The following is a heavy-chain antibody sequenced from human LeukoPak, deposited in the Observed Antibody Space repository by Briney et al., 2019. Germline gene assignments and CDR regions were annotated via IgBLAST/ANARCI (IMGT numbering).Heavy chain of an antibody. Sequence: VGPVKVSCKASGYTFTGYYMHWVRQTPGRGLEWMGWINPNTGATKKAQKFQGRVTMTRDTSISTAYMELSRLTSDDTAIYYCARTPYGSGSIGWFDPWGQGTLVTVSS. CDR3: ARTPYGSGSIGWFDP. CDR1: GYTFTGYY. D-gene: IGHD3-10*01. CDR2: INPNTGAT. J-gene: IGHJ5*02. V-gene: IGHV1-2*02.